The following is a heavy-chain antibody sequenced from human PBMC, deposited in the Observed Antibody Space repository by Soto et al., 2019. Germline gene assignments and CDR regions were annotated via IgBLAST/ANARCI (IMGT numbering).Heavy chain of an antibody. CDR1: GLTLSSNA. CDR2: ISGSGGRT. D-gene: IGHD3-10*01. CDR3: AKPIIDLYGSGRPSVFYYGMDV. V-gene: IGHV3-23*01. J-gene: IGHJ6*02. Sequence: PGGSLRLSCAASGLTLSSNAMSWVRQAPGKGLEWVSAISGSGGRTYYADAVKGRFTISRDNSKNMVYLRMNGLKADDSAVYYCAKPIIDLYGSGRPSVFYYGMDVWGRGTTVTVSS.